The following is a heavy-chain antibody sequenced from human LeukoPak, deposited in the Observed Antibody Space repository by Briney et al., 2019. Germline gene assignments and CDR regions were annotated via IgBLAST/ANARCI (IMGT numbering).Heavy chain of an antibody. CDR2: ISSSSSTI. Sequence: GGSLRLSCAASGFTFSSYSMNWVRQAPGKGLEWVSYISSSSSTIYYADSVKGRFTISRDNAKNSLYLQMNSLRAEDTAVYYCASSLSGDFWSGYYNYYGMDVWGQGTTVTVSS. CDR3: ASSLSGDFWSGYYNYYGMDV. J-gene: IGHJ6*02. D-gene: IGHD3-3*01. V-gene: IGHV3-48*01. CDR1: GFTFSSYS.